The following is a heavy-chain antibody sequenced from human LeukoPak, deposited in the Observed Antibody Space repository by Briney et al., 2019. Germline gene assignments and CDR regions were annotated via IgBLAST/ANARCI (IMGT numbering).Heavy chain of an antibody. Sequence: GASVKVSCKASGYTFTSYGITWVRQAPGQGLEWMGIINPSGGSTSYAQKFQGRVTMTRDTSTSTVYMELSSLRSEDTAVYYCARDRERQQLMIYYYYYMDVWGKGTTVTVSS. D-gene: IGHD6-13*01. CDR1: GYTFTSYG. V-gene: IGHV1-46*01. CDR3: ARDRERQQLMIYYYYYMDV. CDR2: INPSGGST. J-gene: IGHJ6*03.